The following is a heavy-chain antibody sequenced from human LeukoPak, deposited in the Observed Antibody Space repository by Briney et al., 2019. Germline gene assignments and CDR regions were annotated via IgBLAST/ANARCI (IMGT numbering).Heavy chain of an antibody. D-gene: IGHD3-22*01. V-gene: IGHV4-34*01. CDR1: GGSISSYY. Sequence: SETLSLTCTVSGGSISSYYWSWIRQPPGKGLEWIGEINHSGSTNYNPSLKSRVTISVDTSKNQFSLKLSSVTAADTAVYYCARHRVRMIVVFSSNWFDPWGQGTLVTVSS. CDR2: INHSGST. J-gene: IGHJ5*02. CDR3: ARHRVRMIVVFSSNWFDP.